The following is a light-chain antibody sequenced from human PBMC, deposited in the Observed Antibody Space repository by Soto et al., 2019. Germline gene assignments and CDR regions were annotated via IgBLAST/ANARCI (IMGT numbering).Light chain of an antibody. V-gene: IGKV1-5*01. CDR3: QQYNSYSRWT. CDR2: DAS. Sequence: IHMTHSPSTLSASVCYRVTISFLASQSISSWLAWYQQKPRKAPKLLIYDASSLESGVPSRFSGSGSGTEFTLTISSLQPDDFAIYYCQQYNSYSRWTFGQGTKVDIK. J-gene: IGKJ1*01. CDR1: QSISSW.